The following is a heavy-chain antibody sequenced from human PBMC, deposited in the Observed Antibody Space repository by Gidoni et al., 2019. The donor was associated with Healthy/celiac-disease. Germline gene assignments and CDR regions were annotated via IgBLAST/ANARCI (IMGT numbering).Heavy chain of an antibody. J-gene: IGHJ4*02. Sequence: QVPLVESGGGVVQPVRSLRLSCAASGFTFSSYGMPWVRQAPGKGLEWVAVIWYDGSNKYYADSVKGRFTISRDNSKNTLYLQMNSLRAEDTAVYYWARDSGIGDYAVDYFDYWGQGTLVTVSS. V-gene: IGHV3-33*01. CDR1: GFTFSSYG. CDR3: ARDSGIGDYAVDYFDY. D-gene: IGHD4-17*01. CDR2: IWYDGSNK.